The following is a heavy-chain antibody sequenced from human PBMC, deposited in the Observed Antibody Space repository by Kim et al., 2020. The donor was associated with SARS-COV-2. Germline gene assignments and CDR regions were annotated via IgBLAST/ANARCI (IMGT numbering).Heavy chain of an antibody. V-gene: IGHV3-48*02. Sequence: SSKIKDADSVNGRFTISRDNAKNSLYLQMNSRRDEDTAVFYCVKAGGMDVWGQGTTVTVSS. CDR2: SSKI. CDR3: VKAGGMDV. J-gene: IGHJ6*02.